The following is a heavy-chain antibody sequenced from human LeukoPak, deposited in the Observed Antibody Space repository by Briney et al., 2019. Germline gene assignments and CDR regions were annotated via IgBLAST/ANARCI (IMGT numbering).Heavy chain of an antibody. J-gene: IGHJ5*02. CDR3: ARDRIPVRPGWFDH. CDR2: ISVYNGDT. V-gene: IGHV1-18*01. CDR1: GYTFTTYG. Sequence: GASVKVSCKASGYTFTTYGISWVRQAPGQGLEWMGWISVYNGDTNYAQKFQGRVTMTIDTSTSTVYMEVRSLTSDDTAMYYCARDRIPVRPGWFDHWGQGTLVSVSS. D-gene: IGHD2-21*01.